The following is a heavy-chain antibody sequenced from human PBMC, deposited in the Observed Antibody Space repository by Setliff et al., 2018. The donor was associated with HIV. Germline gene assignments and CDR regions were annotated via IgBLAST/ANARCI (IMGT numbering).Heavy chain of an antibody. Sequence: RLSCVASGFTFRSYCMDWFRQAPGKGLEWVSSISYGSSYIYQSESVRGRFTISRDDAKKSLYLQMNSLGAEDTAVYYCARSGGIGNYHWDIWGKGTTVTVSS. J-gene: IGHJ6*03. CDR3: ARSGGIGNYHWDI. CDR1: GFTFRSYC. D-gene: IGHD3-16*01. CDR2: ISYGSSYI. V-gene: IGHV3-21*01.